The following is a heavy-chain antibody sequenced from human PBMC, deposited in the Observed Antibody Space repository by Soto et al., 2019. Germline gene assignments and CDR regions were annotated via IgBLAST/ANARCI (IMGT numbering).Heavy chain of an antibody. V-gene: IGHV3-33*01. CDR1: GFTFSSYG. D-gene: IGHD1-26*01. CDR3: ARNRGWELLRY. J-gene: IGHJ4*02. CDR2: IWYDGSNK. Sequence: QVQLVESGGGVVQPGRSLRLSCAASGFTFSSYGMHWVRQAPGKGLEWVAVIWYDGSNKYYADSVKGRFTISRDNSKNTLYLQMNSLRAEDTAVYYCARNRGWELLRYWGQGTLVTVSS.